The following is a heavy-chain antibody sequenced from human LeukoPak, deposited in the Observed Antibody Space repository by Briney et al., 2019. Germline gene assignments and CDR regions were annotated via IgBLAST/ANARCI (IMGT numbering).Heavy chain of an antibody. CDR1: GFAFSTYW. CDR3: ASLCWGNQLAGFYA. J-gene: IGHJ5*02. Sequence: GGSLSLSCSASGFAFSTYWMSWVRQARGKGREWVVNMRRDGNEIYYLDSVRGRFTISRENAKNSLYLQMNSLRAEDTAVYYCASLCWGNQLAGFYAWGEERLVTVAS. CDR2: MRRDGNEI. V-gene: IGHV3-7*01. D-gene: IGHD3-10*02.